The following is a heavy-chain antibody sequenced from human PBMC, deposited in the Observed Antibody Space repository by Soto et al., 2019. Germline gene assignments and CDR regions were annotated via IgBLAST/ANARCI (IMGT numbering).Heavy chain of an antibody. CDR3: ARAVDAAMDPLDY. Sequence: PGGSLRLSCAASGFDFRKYAMHWVRQSPGKGPEWVAITSDDGDIQYYADSVKGRFTISRDNSKNTLYLRMTTLRSEDAAVYFCARAVDAAMDPLDYWGQGTLVTVSS. CDR1: GFDFRKYA. D-gene: IGHD5-18*01. V-gene: IGHV3-30-3*01. J-gene: IGHJ4*02. CDR2: TSDDGDIQ.